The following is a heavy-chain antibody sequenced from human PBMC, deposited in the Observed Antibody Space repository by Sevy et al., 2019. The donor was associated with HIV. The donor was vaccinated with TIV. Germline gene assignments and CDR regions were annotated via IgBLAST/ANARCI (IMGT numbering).Heavy chain of an antibody. CDR2: ISWNSGTI. CDR3: AKDIGYCNSTTCPGLVDY. Sequence: GGSLRLSCAASGFTFDDYAMHWVRQAPGKGLEWVSGISWNSGTIGYADSMKGRFTSSRDKAKNSLYLQMNSLRAEDTALYYCAKDIGYCNSTTCPGLVDYWGQGTLVTVSS. D-gene: IGHD2-2*03. J-gene: IGHJ4*02. V-gene: IGHV3-9*01. CDR1: GFTFDDYA.